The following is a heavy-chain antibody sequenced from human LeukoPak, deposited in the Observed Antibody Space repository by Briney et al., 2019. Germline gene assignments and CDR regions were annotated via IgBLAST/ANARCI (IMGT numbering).Heavy chain of an antibody. V-gene: IGHV4-59*01. CDR2: IYYSGST. J-gene: IGHJ3*02. Sequence: TSETLSLTCTVSGGSISSYYWSWIRQPPGKGLEWIGYIYYSGSTNYNPSLKSRVTISVDTSKNQFSLKLSSVTAADTAVYYCARDTSGAFDIWGQGTMVTVSS. CDR1: GGSISSYY. CDR3: ARDTSGAFDI.